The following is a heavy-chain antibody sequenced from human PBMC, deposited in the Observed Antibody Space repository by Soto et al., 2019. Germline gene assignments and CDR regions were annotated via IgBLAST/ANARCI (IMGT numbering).Heavy chain of an antibody. CDR2: IVVMSNTA. V-gene: IGHV1-69*06. D-gene: IGHD1-26*01. Sequence: QVVLLQSGAEVKEPGSSVRVSCKVSGSTFNNFAFSWVRQAPGHGPEWMGGIVVMSNTAHYSQRFRDRVTITADTSTNTVYMELGSLTFEDTAVYYCARAIKRWEVHYYFDYWGQGTLVTVSS. CDR3: ARAIKRWEVHYYFDY. J-gene: IGHJ4*02. CDR1: GSTFNNFA.